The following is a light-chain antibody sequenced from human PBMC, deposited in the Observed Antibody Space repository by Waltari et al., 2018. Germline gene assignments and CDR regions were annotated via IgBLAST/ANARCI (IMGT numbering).Light chain of an antibody. CDR1: SLRASY. CDR3: STRDSSASHVL. J-gene: IGLJ2*01. Sequence: SSELTQDPAVSVALGQTARITCQGASLRASYASWYQQKSGQAPILVLFGKNKRPPGIPDRFSGYNSETTTSLTMTGAQAEDEADYYCSTRDSSASHVLFAGGTKLTVL. V-gene: IGLV3-19*01. CDR2: GKN.